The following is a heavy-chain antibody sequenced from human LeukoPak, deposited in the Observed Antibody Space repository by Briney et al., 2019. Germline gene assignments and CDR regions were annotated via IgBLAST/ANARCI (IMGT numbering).Heavy chain of an antibody. CDR1: GFTFSNFW. CDR2: IKQDGFEK. D-gene: IGHD2-2*01. Sequence: GGSLRLSCAASGFTFSNFWMSWVRQAPGKGLEWVANIKQDGFEKYYVDSVRGRFTISRDNAKNSLSLQMNSLRAEDTAVYYCARDRCTSTTCSTLGGFSSWGQGTLVTLSS. V-gene: IGHV3-7*01. CDR3: ARDRCTSTTCSTLGGFSS. J-gene: IGHJ5*02.